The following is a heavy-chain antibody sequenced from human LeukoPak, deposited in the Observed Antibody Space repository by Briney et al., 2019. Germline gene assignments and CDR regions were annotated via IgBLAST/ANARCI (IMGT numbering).Heavy chain of an antibody. J-gene: IGHJ4*02. CDR1: GYTFTTYL. V-gene: IGHV1-18*01. Sequence: ASVKVSCKASGYTFTTYLINWVRRAPGQGLEWMGRINAYNGNTNYEQKLQGRVIMTTDTPTSTVYMELRSLRSDDTAVYYCARGGRGNFDYWGQGTLVTVSS. D-gene: IGHD3-10*01. CDR2: INAYNGNT. CDR3: ARGGRGNFDY.